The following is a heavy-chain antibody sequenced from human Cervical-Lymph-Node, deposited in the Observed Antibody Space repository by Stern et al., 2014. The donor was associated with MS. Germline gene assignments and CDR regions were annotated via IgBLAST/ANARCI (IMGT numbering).Heavy chain of an antibody. Sequence: SGAVLVKPTATLTLTCTASGFSLTNPRMGVGRIRQRPGKAREWLVHTCPNDGKSNNTSLASRLTISQDTSKSQVVLTMTNMDPVDTATYPGARIGSGDYCGSPYFDNWGQGTLVTVSS. CDR3: ARIGSGDYCGSPYFDN. J-gene: IGHJ4*02. D-gene: IGHD2-21*02. CDR2: TCPNDGK. CDR1: GFSLTNPRMG. V-gene: IGHV2-26*01.